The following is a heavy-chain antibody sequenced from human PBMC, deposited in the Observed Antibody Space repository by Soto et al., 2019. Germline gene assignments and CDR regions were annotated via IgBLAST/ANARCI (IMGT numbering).Heavy chain of an antibody. CDR2: TYHSGST. D-gene: IGHD1-1*01. CDR3: ARATGSPVREGWFDP. J-gene: IGHJ5*02. Sequence: QVQLQESGPGLVKPSGTLSLICAVSGGSISSSNWWSWVRQPPGKGLEWIGETYHSGSTNYNPALKSRVTISIDKSKNQFSLKLRSVTAADAAVYYCARATGSPVREGWFDPWGQGTLVTVSS. V-gene: IGHV4-4*02. CDR1: GGSISSSNW.